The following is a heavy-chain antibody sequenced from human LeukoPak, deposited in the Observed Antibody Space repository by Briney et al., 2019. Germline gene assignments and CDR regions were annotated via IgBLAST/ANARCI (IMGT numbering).Heavy chain of an antibody. V-gene: IGHV3-20*04. Sequence: PGGSLRPSCAASGFSFDDYAMSWVRQAPGKGLEWVSGINWSGVSTGYADSVKGRFTISRDNTKNSLFLQLNSLRAEDTAFYYCAKGKDTLNPYWYFDVWGRGTLVSVSS. D-gene: IGHD5-18*01. J-gene: IGHJ2*01. CDR1: GFSFDDYA. CDR3: AKGKDTLNPYWYFDV. CDR2: INWSGVST.